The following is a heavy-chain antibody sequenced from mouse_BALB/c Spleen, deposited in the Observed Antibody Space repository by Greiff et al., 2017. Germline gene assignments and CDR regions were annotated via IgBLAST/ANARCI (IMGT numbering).Heavy chain of an antibody. D-gene: IGHD1-2*01. V-gene: IGHV1-7*01. J-gene: IGHJ1*01. CDR1: GYTFTSYW. CDR3: ARKTTATYFDV. Sequence: VKLMESGAELAKPGASVKMSCKASGYTFTSYWMHWVKQRPGQGLEWIGYINPSTGYTEYNQKFKDKATLTADKSSSTAYMQLSSLTSEDSAVYYCARKTTATYFDVWGAGTTVTVSS. CDR2: INPSTGYT.